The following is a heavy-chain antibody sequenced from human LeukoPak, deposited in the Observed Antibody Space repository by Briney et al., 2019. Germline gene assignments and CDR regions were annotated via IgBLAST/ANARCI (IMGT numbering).Heavy chain of an antibody. CDR1: GEPFSGYY. CDR3: ARGHSTSGFDY. J-gene: IGHJ4*02. CDR2: IDHSGSV. D-gene: IGHD6-6*01. V-gene: IGHV4-34*01. Sequence: AETLSLTCAVYGEPFSGYYWTWIRQPPGKGLEWIGQIDHSGSVNYNPSPERRVSISVDKPKKQFSLKVNSVTAADTAVYFCARGHSTSGFDYWGQGARVSVSS.